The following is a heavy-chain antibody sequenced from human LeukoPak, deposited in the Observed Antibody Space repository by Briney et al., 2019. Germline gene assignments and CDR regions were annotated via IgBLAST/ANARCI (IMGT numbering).Heavy chain of an antibody. CDR1: GFTFSSYG. CDR2: IWYDGSNK. CDR3: ARGGDILTGYYNGNWFDP. V-gene: IGHV3-33*01. Sequence: GRSLRLSCAASGFTFSSYGMHWVRQAPGKGLEWVAVIWYDGSNKYYADSVKGRLTISRDNSKNTLYLQMNSLRAEDTAVYYCARGGDILTGYYNGNWFDPWGQGTLVTVSS. D-gene: IGHD3-9*01. J-gene: IGHJ5*02.